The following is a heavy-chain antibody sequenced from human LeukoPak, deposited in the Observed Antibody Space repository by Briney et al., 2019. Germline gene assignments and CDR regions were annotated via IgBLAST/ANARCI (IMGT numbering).Heavy chain of an antibody. CDR1: GGSISSGGHY. J-gene: IGHJ4*02. CDR2: IYYSGST. D-gene: IGHD3-3*01. CDR3: AREGVWSGYYKGREYYFDY. V-gene: IGHV4-31*03. Sequence: SETLSLTCTVSGGSISSGGHYWSWIRQHPGRGLEWIEYIYYSGSTYYNPSLKSRLTISVDTSKNQFSLKLSSVTAADTAVYYCAREGVWSGYYKGREYYFDYWGQGTLVTVSS.